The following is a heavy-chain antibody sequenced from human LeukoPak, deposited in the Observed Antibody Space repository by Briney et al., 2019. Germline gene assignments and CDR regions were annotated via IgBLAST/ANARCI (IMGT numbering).Heavy chain of an antibody. CDR1: GGSISSGGYY. J-gene: IGHJ4*02. CDR2: IYYSGST. D-gene: IGHD3-22*01. V-gene: IGHV4-31*03. Sequence: PSETLSLTCTVSGGSISSGGYYWSWIRQHPGKGLEWIGYIYYSGSTYYNPSLKSRVTISVDTSKNQFSLKLSSVTAADTAVYYCARAGAWSYYYESSGPWGDWGQGTLVTVSS. CDR3: ARAGAWSYYYESSGPWGD.